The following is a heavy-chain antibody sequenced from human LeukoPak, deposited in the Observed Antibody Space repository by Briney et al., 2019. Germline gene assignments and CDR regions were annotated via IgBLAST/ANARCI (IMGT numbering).Heavy chain of an antibody. CDR2: LSYDGFTK. D-gene: IGHD6-13*01. Sequence: PGRSLRLSCVASGFTFSASTMHWVRQAPGKGLEWVAVLSYDGFTKYYADSVKGRFTISRDNSKNTLYLQMNSLRAEDTAVYYCAKSARVAAAGWVDYWGQGTLVTVSS. J-gene: IGHJ4*02. CDR1: GFTFSAST. CDR3: AKSARVAAAGWVDY. V-gene: IGHV3-30*04.